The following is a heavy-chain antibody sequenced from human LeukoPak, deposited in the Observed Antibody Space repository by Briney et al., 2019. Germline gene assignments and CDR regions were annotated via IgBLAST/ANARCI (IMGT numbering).Heavy chain of an antibody. V-gene: IGHV1-18*01. D-gene: IGHD3-10*01. J-gene: IGHJ5*02. CDR2: ISAYNGNT. CDR1: GYTFTSYG. Sequence: ASVKVSCKASGYTFTSYGISWVRQAPGQGLEWMGCISAYNGNTNYAQKLQGRVTMTTDTSTSTACMELRSLRSDDTAVYYCARDRGVYGSGSYYNVGWFDPWGQGTLVTVSS. CDR3: ARDRGVYGSGSYYNVGWFDP.